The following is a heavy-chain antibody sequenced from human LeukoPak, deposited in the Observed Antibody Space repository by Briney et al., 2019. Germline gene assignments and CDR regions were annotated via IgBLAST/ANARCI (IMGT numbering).Heavy chain of an antibody. D-gene: IGHD3-16*02. V-gene: IGHV4-34*01. Sequence: SETLSLTCAVYGGSFSGYYWSWIRQPPGKGLEWIGEINHSGSTNYNPSLKSRVTISVDTSKNQFSLRLSSVTAADTAVYYCARVSYDYVWGSYRPKSFDYWGQGTLVTVSS. J-gene: IGHJ4*02. CDR3: ARVSYDYVWGSYRPKSFDY. CDR2: INHSGST. CDR1: GGSFSGYY.